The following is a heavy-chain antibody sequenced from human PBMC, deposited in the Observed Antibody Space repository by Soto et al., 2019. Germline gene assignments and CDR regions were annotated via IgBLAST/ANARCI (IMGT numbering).Heavy chain of an antibody. Sequence: SXKVSFMASGYTXTSYYMHLVRQAPGQGLEWIGIINPSGGSTSYAQKFQDRVTRTTDTSTGTAYMELRSLRSDDTDVYYCARGHGVIIGAMGVWGQGTTGTVSS. J-gene: IGHJ6*02. CDR2: INPSGGST. CDR3: ARGHGVIIGAMGV. D-gene: IGHD3-10*01. V-gene: IGHV1-46*01. CDR1: GYTXTSYY.